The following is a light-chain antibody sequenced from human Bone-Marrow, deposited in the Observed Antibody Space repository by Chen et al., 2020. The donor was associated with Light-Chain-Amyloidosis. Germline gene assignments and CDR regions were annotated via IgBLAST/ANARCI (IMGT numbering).Light chain of an antibody. CDR1: SRDIGTFNY. Sequence: QSALTQPASVAGSPGQSITITWTGTSRDIGTFNYVSWYQQHPGKAPQLIIFEVSNRPSGVSDRFSGSKSGNTASLTISGLQPGDEADFYCSSYTSTTTDVIFGGGTKLTVL. CDR2: EVS. J-gene: IGLJ2*01. CDR3: SSYTSTTTDVI. V-gene: IGLV2-14*01.